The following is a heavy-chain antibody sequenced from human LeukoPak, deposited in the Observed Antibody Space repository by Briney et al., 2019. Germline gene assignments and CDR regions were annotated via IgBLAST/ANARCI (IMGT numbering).Heavy chain of an antibody. D-gene: IGHD3-3*01. J-gene: IGHJ4*02. CDR1: GGTFSSCA. CDR2: IIPIFGTA. CDR3: ARARVNDFWSGTEDY. Sequence: SVKVSCKASGGTFSSCAISWVRQAPGQGLEWMGGIIPIFGTANYAQKFQGRVTITTDESTSTAYMELSSLRSEGTAVYYCARARVNDFWSGTEDYWGQGTLVTVSS. V-gene: IGHV1-69*05.